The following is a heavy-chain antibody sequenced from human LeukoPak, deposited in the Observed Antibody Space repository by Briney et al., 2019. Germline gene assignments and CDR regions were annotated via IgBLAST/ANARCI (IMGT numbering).Heavy chain of an antibody. V-gene: IGHV4-61*02. CDR3: ARGYASGRYSDY. CDR2: IYSSGRT. CDR1: GGSISSGGYY. J-gene: IGHJ4*02. Sequence: SETLSLTCTVSGGSISSGGYYWSWIRQPAGKGLEWIGRIYSSGRTNYNPSLKNRVTMSVDTSKNQFSLKLSSVTAADTAVYYCARGYASGRYSDYWGQGTLVTVSS. D-gene: IGHD3-10*01.